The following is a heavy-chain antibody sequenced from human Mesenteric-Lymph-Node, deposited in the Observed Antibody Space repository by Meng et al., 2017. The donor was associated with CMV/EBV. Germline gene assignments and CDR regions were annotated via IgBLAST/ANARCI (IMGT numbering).Heavy chain of an antibody. D-gene: IGHD1-26*01. V-gene: IGHV4-59*01. Sequence: SETLSLTCTVSGGSISTFYWSWIRQSPGKGLEWIGYIYYSANTNYNPSLKSRVTISVDTSKNQFSLKLSSVTAADTAVYYCARGGIVGATTFDYWGQGTLVTVSS. CDR3: ARGGIVGATTFDY. CDR2: IYYSANT. J-gene: IGHJ4*02. CDR1: GGSISTFY.